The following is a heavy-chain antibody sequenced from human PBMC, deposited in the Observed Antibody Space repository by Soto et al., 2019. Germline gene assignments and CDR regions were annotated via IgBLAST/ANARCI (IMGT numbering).Heavy chain of an antibody. V-gene: IGHV4-30-4*01. CDR1: GGSIGGGDCY. D-gene: IGHD3-22*01. J-gene: IGHJ5*02. CDR2: IYYSGST. Sequence: SETLCLRCTVAGGSIGGGDCYWSWIRQPPGKGLEWIGYIYYSGSTYYNPSLKSRVTISVDTSKNQFSLKLSSVTAADTAVYYCATKWDYYDSTWGQGTLVTVSS. CDR3: ATKWDYYDST.